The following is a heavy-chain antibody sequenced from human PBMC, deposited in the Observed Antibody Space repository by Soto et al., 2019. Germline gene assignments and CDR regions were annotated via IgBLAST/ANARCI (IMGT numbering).Heavy chain of an antibody. CDR3: ARVPAAAGTGGWFDP. V-gene: IGHV1-69*13. D-gene: IGHD6-13*01. J-gene: IGHJ5*02. CDR1: GGTFSSYA. Sequence: ASVKVSCKAPGGTFSSYAISWVRQAPGQGLEWMGGIIPIFGTANYAQKFQGRVTITADESTSTAYMELSSLRSEDTAVYYCARVPAAAGTGGWFDPWGQGTLVTVSS. CDR2: IIPIFGTA.